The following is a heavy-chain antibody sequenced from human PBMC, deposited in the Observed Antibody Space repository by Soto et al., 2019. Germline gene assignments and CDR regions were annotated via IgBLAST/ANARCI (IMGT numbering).Heavy chain of an antibody. CDR3: ARDRREQTIGFDP. J-gene: IGHJ5*02. V-gene: IGHV3-21*04. D-gene: IGHD1-26*01. CDR2: ISSSGADT. Sequence: GGSLRLSCAASGFIFSNYVMGWVRQAPGKGLEWVSAISSSGADTYYVDSVKGRFTISRDNAKNSLYLQMNSLRAEDTAVYYCARDRREQTIGFDPWGQGTLVTVSS. CDR1: GFIFSNYV.